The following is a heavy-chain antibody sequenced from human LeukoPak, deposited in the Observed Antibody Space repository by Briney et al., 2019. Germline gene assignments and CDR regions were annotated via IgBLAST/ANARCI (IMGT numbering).Heavy chain of an antibody. V-gene: IGHV3-20*04. CDR1: ALTFDDYG. D-gene: IGHD2-2*01. CDR3: ARDMRPADTLVDCFDP. Sequence: GGSLRPSCAASALTFDDYGMSWVRHHPGNGLEWVSGINWNGASTISAASVKGRFTSSRDNAKNSLYLQMNSLRAEVTAFYYCARDMRPADTLVDCFDPWGQGTLVTVSS. J-gene: IGHJ5*02. CDR2: INWNGAST.